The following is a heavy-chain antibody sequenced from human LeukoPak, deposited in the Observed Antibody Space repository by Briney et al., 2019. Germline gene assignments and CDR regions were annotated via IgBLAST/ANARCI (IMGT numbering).Heavy chain of an antibody. D-gene: IGHD5-24*01. Sequence: QPGGSLRLSCAASGFTISSYWMHWVRQAPGKGLVWVSGIKSDGITTYYADSVKGRFTISRDTAKNTLYLHMNSLRAEDTAVYYCAKEREMATRYYFDYWGQGTLVTVSS. CDR3: AKEREMATRYYFDY. V-gene: IGHV3-74*01. J-gene: IGHJ4*02. CDR2: IKSDGITT. CDR1: GFTISSYW.